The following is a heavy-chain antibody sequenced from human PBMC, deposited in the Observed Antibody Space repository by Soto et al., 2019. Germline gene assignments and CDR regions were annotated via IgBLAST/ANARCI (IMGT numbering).Heavy chain of an antibody. CDR3: ARGVKYGAYSRWFDP. CDR1: GNTFTSYD. J-gene: IGHJ5*02. V-gene: IGHV1-8*01. Sequence: QVQLVQSGAEVKKPGASVKVSCKASGNTFTSYDINWVRQATGQGLEYLGWMNPNSGNTAYVQKFQGRVTMTWDTSITTAYMELSSLRSEDTAVYFCARGVKYGAYSRWFDPWGQGTLVTV. D-gene: IGHD4-17*01. CDR2: MNPNSGNT.